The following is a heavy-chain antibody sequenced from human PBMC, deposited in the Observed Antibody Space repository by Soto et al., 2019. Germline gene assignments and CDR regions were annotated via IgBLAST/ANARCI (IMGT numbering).Heavy chain of an antibody. CDR1: GFLFSSYG. V-gene: IGHV3-30*03. CDR3: ATFGIYDFWSGYLHRDAFDV. CDR2: VSYDGSDS. D-gene: IGHD3-3*01. Sequence: GGSLRLSCTASGFLFSSYGLHWVRQAPGKGLEWVGIVSYDGSDSYYADSVKGRFTISRDNSNKTMSLQMNSLRTEDTALYYFATFGIYDFWSGYLHRDAFDVWGQGTMVTVSS. J-gene: IGHJ3*01.